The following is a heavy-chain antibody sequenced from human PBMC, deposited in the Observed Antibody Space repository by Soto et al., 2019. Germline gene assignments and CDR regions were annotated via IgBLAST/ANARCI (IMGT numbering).Heavy chain of an antibody. CDR2: IIPIYGTA. J-gene: IGHJ4*02. CDR1: GDTFSNYA. D-gene: IGHD5-12*01. Sequence: SVKVSCKVSGDTFSNYAINWVRQAPGQGLEWMGGIIPIYGTANYAQKFQGRVTITADESTSTAYMELSSLRSEDTAVYYCAREQRDGYNYGFAYWGQGTLVTVSS. CDR3: AREQRDGYNYGFAY. V-gene: IGHV1-69*13.